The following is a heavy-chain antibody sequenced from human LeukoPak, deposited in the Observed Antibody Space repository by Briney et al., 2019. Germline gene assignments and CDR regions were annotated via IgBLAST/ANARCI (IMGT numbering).Heavy chain of an antibody. Sequence: ASVKVSCMASGGTFSSYAISWVRQAPGQGLGWMGRIIPILGIANYAQKFQGRVTITADKSTSTAYMELSSLRSEDTAVYYCARDYLVATRDYYYYYGMDVWGQGTTVTVSS. CDR3: ARDYLVATRDYYYYYGMDV. J-gene: IGHJ6*02. CDR1: GGTFSSYA. V-gene: IGHV1-69*04. D-gene: IGHD5-24*01. CDR2: IIPILGIA.